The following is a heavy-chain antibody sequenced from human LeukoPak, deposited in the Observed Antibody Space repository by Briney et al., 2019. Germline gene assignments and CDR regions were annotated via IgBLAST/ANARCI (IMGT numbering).Heavy chain of an antibody. D-gene: IGHD3-10*01. J-gene: IGHJ4*02. Sequence: TGGSLRLSCAASGFTVSSNYMSWVREAPGKGLEWVSVIYSGGSTFYADSVKGRFTISRDNSKNTLYLQMNSLSAEDTAVYYCARGESLFESRGQGTLVTVSS. CDR3: ARGESLFES. V-gene: IGHV3-53*01. CDR1: GFTVSSNY. CDR2: IYSGGST.